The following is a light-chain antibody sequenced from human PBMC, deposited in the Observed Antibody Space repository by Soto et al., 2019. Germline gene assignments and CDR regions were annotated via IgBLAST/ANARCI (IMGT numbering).Light chain of an antibody. V-gene: IGKV3-20*01. J-gene: IGKJ4*01. Sequence: EIVLTPSPGTLSLSPVERATLSCRASQSLDSSFLAWYQHKPGQAPRLLIYGASTRATGIPDRFSGSGSGTDFTLTISRLEPEDFAVYYCQHYGSLNTFGGGTKVDIK. CDR2: GAS. CDR1: QSLDSSF. CDR3: QHYGSLNT.